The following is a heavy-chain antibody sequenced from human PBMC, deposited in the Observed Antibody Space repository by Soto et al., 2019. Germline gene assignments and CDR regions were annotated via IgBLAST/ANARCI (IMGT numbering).Heavy chain of an antibody. J-gene: IGHJ4*02. V-gene: IGHV3-21*01. CDR3: ARDYAAGTDFDY. CDR1: GFTFSIYS. CDR2: ISSSSSYI. D-gene: IGHD6-13*01. Sequence: PGXSLRLACAASGFTFSIYSMNWVRQAPGNGLEWVSSISSSSSYIYYADSVKGRFTISRDNAKNSLYLQMNSLRAEDTAVYYCARDYAAGTDFDYWGQGTLVTVSS.